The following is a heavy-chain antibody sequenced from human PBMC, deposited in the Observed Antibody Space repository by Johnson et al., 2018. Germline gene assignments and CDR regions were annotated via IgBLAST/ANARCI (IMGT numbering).Heavy chain of an antibody. CDR2: INPSGGST. Sequence: QVQLVESGAEVKKPGASVKVSCTASGYTFTSYYMHWVRQAPGQGLEWLGIINPSGGSTSYAQKFKGRVTMTRDTSTSTADMELSSLSSEDTALYYCAKDIGATNSYGMDVWGQGTTVIVSS. CDR3: AKDIGATNSYGMDV. J-gene: IGHJ6*02. CDR1: GYTFTSYY. D-gene: IGHD5-12*01. V-gene: IGHV1-46*01.